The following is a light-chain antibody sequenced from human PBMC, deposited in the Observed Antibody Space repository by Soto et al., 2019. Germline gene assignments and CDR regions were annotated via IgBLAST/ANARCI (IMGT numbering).Light chain of an antibody. CDR2: LGS. Sequence: DIVMTQSPLSLPVTPGEPASISCRSSQSLLHSNGYNYLDWYLQKPGQSPQLLIYLGSNRASGVPDRFSGSGSGTDFTLKISRVEAEDVGVYYCMQALRTPPTFGPGTKVDI. CDR1: QSLLHSNGYNY. V-gene: IGKV2-28*01. J-gene: IGKJ3*01. CDR3: MQALRTPPT.